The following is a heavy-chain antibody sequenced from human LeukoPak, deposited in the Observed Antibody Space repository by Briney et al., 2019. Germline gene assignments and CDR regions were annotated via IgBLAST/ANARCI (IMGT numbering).Heavy chain of an antibody. D-gene: IGHD6-13*01. CDR3: AHRAVSSSWYPADDAFDI. Sequence: SGPTLVNPTKTLTLTCTFSVFSLSTSGVGVGWIRQSPGKALEWLALIYWDDDKRYSPSLKSRLTITKDTSKNQVVLTMTNMDPVDTATYYCAHRAVSSSWYPADDAFDIWGQGTMVTVSS. J-gene: IGHJ3*02. CDR1: VFSLSTSGVG. CDR2: IYWDDDK. V-gene: IGHV2-5*02.